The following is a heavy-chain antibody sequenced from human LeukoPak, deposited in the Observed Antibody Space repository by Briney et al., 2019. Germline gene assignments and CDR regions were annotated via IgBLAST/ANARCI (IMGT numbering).Heavy chain of an antibody. CDR1: GGSISSSGYY. CDR2: INHSGST. J-gene: IGHJ4*02. CDR3: ATDPPRF. Sequence: SETLSLTCTVSGGSISSSGYYWSWIRQPPGKGLEWIGEINHSGSTNYNPSLKSRVTISVDTSKNQFSLKLSSVTAADTAVYYCATDPPRFWGQGTLVTVSS. V-gene: IGHV4-39*07.